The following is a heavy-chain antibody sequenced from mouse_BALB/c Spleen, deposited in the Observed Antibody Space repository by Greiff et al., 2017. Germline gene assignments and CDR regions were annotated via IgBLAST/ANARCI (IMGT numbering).Heavy chain of an antibody. J-gene: IGHJ4*01. CDR1: GYTFTDYA. CDR2: ISTYYGDA. V-gene: IGHV1S137*01. D-gene: IGHD3-2*01. CDR3: ARSGTARAKDYAMDY. Sequence: QVQLQQSGAELVRPGVSVKISCKGSGYTFTDYAMHWVKQSHAKSLEWIGVISTYYGDASYNQKFKGKATMTVDKSSSTAYMELARLTSEDSAIYYCARSGTARAKDYAMDYWGQGTSVTVSS.